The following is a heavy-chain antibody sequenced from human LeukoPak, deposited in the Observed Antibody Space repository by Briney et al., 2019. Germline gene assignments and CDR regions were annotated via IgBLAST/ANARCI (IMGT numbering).Heavy chain of an antibody. J-gene: IGHJ4*02. V-gene: IGHV4-30-2*01. Sequence: SQTLSLTCTVSGGSISSGGYYWSWIRQPPGKGLEWIGYIYHSGSTYYNPFLKSRVTISVDRSKNQFSLKLSSVTAADTAVYYCARVSVSVDIVATVGYFDYWGQGTLVTVSS. CDR3: ARVSVSVDIVATVGYFDY. CDR2: IYHSGST. D-gene: IGHD5-12*01. CDR1: GGSISSGGYY.